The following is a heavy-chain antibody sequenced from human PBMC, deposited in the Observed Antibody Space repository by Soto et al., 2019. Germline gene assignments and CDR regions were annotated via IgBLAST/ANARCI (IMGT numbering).Heavy chain of an antibody. CDR3: ARKYLPYYGSGSPYGMDV. V-gene: IGHV4-34*01. CDR2: VNHSGST. J-gene: IGHJ6*02. CDR1: GGSFSGYY. D-gene: IGHD3-10*01. Sequence: QVQLQQWGAGLLKPSETLSLTCGVYGGSFSGYYWSWIRQPPGKGLEWIGEVNHSGSTNYNPSLKRRGTISVDTYKNQFSLKLSSVTAADPALYYCARKYLPYYGSGSPYGMDVWGQGTTVTVSS.